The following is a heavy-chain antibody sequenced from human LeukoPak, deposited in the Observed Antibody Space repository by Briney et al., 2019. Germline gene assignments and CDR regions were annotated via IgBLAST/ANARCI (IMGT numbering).Heavy chain of an antibody. CDR1: GFIFSNYA. Sequence: GGSLRLSCAASGFIFSNYAMHWVRQAPGKGLEWVAVITYDGGSTHYADSVKGRFAISRDNSKNTLYLQMHSLRAEDTAVYYCAKSVTADPWGQGTLVTVSS. J-gene: IGHJ5*02. CDR3: AKSVTADP. D-gene: IGHD4-23*01. V-gene: IGHV3-30-3*02. CDR2: ITYDGGST.